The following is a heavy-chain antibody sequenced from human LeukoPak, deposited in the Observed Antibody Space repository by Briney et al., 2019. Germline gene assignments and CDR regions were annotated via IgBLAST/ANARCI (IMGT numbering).Heavy chain of an antibody. V-gene: IGHV1-2*02. CDR2: INANSGGS. CDR3: AIGIAAAGPKGAY. J-gene: IGHJ4*02. D-gene: IGHD6-13*01. Sequence: GASVKVSCKASGYTFIDYYIHWVRQAPGQGLEWMGWINANSGGSNFAQKFLGRVTVTRDTSISTAYMELSRLRSDDTAVYYCAIGIAAAGPKGAYWGQGTLVTVSS. CDR1: GYTFIDYY.